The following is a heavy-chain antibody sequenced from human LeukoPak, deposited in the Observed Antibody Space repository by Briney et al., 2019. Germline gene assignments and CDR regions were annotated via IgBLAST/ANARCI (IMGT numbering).Heavy chain of an antibody. CDR2: IYHSGST. Sequence: SETLSLTCTVSGYSISSGYYWGWIRQPPGKGLEWIGSIYHSGSTYYNPSLKSRVTISVDTSKNQFSLKLSSVTAADTAVYYCARDLYSGSSSFFDYWGQGTLVTVSS. CDR1: GYSISSGYY. V-gene: IGHV4-38-2*02. J-gene: IGHJ4*02. D-gene: IGHD1-26*01. CDR3: ARDLYSGSSSFFDY.